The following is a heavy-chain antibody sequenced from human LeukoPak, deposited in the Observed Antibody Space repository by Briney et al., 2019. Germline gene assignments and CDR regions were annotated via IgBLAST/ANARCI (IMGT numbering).Heavy chain of an antibody. D-gene: IGHD4-11*01. J-gene: IGHJ6*02. V-gene: IGHV4-4*07. CDR2: IYTSGST. CDR1: GGSISSYY. CDR3: ARERNDYSGLYGMDV. Sequence: SETLSLTCTVSGGSISSYYWSWIRQPAGKGLEWIGRIYTSGSTNYNPSLKSRVTMSVDTSKNQFSLELSSVTAADTAVYYCARERNDYSGLYGMDVWGQGTTVTVSS.